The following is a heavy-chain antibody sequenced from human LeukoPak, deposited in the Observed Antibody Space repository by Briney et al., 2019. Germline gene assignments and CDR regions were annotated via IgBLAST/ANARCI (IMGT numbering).Heavy chain of an antibody. CDR2: IRSSGGDST. J-gene: IGHJ4*02. Sequence: GGSLRLSCAASGFTFSTYAMSWVRQAPGKGLEWVSAIRSSGGDSTYYADSVKGRFIISRDNSKNTLYLQMNSLRAEDTAAYYCAKAPGHDFWSGYLHFDYWGQGTLVTVSS. CDR1: GFTFSTYA. V-gene: IGHV3-23*01. D-gene: IGHD3-3*01. CDR3: AKAPGHDFWSGYLHFDY.